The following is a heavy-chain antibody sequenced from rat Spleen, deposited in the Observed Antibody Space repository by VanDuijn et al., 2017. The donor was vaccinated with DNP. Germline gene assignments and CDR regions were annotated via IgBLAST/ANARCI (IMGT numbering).Heavy chain of an antibody. V-gene: IGHV5-20*01. J-gene: IGHJ3*01. CDR3: TTVYGGYSGWFAS. CDR2: ILYDGSRT. CDR1: GFTFSDYY. D-gene: IGHD1-11*01. Sequence: EVQMVGSGGGLVQPGRSLKLSCATSGFTFSDYYMAWVRQAPTKGLEWVAAILYDGSRTYYRDSVKGRFTISRDNAKSSLYLQMDSLRSEDTATYYCTTVYGGYSGWFASWGQGTLVTVSS.